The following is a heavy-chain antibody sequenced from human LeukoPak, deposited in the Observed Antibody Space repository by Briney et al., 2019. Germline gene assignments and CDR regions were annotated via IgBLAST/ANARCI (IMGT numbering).Heavy chain of an antibody. CDR1: GLNFGGSA. CDR2: ISADGGSA. Sequence: GGSLRLSYVASGLNFGGSAMHWVRQAPGKGLEWVSLISADGGSAFSADSVKGRFSISRDNSKNSLYLQMDSLRSEDTAMYSCAKESGKFDYWGQGTLVVVSS. CDR3: AKESGKFDY. J-gene: IGHJ4*02. V-gene: IGHV3-43*02.